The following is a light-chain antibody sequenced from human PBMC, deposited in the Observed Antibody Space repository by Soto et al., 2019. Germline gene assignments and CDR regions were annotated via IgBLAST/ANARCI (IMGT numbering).Light chain of an antibody. V-gene: IGKV1-27*01. CDR2: AAS. CDR3: QNYNSAPLT. J-gene: IGKJ4*01. Sequence: DIQMTQSPSSLSASVGDRVTITGRASKGITYYLAWYQQKPGKVPKLLIYAASTLQSGVPSRFSGGGSGADFTLTISSLQPEDVATYYCQNYNSAPLTFGGGTKVEIK. CDR1: KGITYY.